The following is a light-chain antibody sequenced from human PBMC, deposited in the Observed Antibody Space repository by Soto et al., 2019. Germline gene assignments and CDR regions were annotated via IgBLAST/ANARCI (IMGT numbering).Light chain of an antibody. CDR2: DAS. Sequence: AIQLTQSPSSLSAAVGDRVTITCRASQGISSALAWYQQKPGKPPKLLIYDASSLESGVPSRFSGSGSGTDFTLTISSLQPEDFATYYCQQFNLRTFGQGTKVVIK. CDR1: QGISSA. CDR3: QQFNLRT. V-gene: IGKV1-13*02. J-gene: IGKJ1*01.